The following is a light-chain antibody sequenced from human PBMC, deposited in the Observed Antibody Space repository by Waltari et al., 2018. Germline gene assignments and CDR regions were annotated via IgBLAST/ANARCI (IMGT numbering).Light chain of an antibody. CDR3: QTWGTGIWV. Sequence: QLVLTQSPSASASLGASVKLTCTLSSGHSSYAIAWPQQQPEKGPRYLMKLNSDGSHSKGDGIPDLFSGSSSGAERYRTISSLQSEDEADYYGQTWGTGIWVFGGGTKLTVL. V-gene: IGLV4-69*01. CDR2: LNSDGSH. CDR1: SGHSSYA. J-gene: IGLJ3*02.